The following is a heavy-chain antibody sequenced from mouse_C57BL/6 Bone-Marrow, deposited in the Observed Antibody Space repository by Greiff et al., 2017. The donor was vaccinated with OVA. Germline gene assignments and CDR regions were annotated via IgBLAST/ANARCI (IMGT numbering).Heavy chain of an antibody. D-gene: IGHD2-4*01. CDR2: IYPRDGST. CDR3: ANAYYDYDAWFSY. V-gene: IGHV1-78*01. Sequence: QVQLKESDAELVKPGASVKISCQVSGYTFTDHTIHWLKQRPEQGLEWIGYIYPRDGSTRYNEKFKGKATLTAEKSSSTAYIQLNSLTSEDSAVYFCANAYYDYDAWFSYLGQGTLVTVSA. J-gene: IGHJ3*01. CDR1: GYTFTDHT.